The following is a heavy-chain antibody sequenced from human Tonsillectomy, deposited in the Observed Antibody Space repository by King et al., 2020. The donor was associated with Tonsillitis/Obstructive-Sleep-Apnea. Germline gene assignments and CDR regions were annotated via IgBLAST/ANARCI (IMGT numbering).Heavy chain of an antibody. CDR3: AKISSWEFLRYLDY. J-gene: IGHJ4*02. CDR1: GFTFSTYA. CDR2: ISGSGATP. Sequence: VQLVESGGLLLQPGGSLRLSCAASGFTFSTYAMSWVRQAPGKGLEWVSSISGSGATPYYADSVNGRFTRSRDNSKNTLYLQMNTRRAEDTAIYYCAKISSWEFLRYLDYWGQGTLVTVYS. D-gene: IGHD3-10*01. V-gene: IGHV3-23*04.